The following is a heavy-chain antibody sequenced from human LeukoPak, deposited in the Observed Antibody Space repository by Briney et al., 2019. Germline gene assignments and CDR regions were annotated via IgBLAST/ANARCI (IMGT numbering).Heavy chain of an antibody. J-gene: IGHJ4*02. CDR1: GYTFTSYY. CDR3: ARVNYYDSSGYYIDY. V-gene: IGHV1-2*02. Sequence: ASVKVSCKASGYTFTSYYMHWVRQAPGQGLEWMGWINPNSGGTNYAQKFQGRVTMTRDTSISTAYMELSRLRSDDTAVYYCARVNYYDSSGYYIDYWGQGTLVTVSS. D-gene: IGHD3-22*01. CDR2: INPNSGGT.